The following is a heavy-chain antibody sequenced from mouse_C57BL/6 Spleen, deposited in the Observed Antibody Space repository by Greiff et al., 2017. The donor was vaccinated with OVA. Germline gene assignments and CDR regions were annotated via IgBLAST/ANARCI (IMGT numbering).Heavy chain of an antibody. V-gene: IGHV2-2*01. CDR2: IWSGGST. Sequence: VQRVESGPGLVQPSQSLSITCTVSGFSFTSYGVHWVRQSPGKGLEWLGVIWSGGSTDYNAAFISRLSISKDNSKSQVFFKMNSLQADDTAIYYCARNLYYYGSSPYYYAMDYWGQGTSVTVSS. D-gene: IGHD1-1*01. J-gene: IGHJ4*01. CDR1: GFSFTSYG. CDR3: ARNLYYYGSSPYYYAMDY.